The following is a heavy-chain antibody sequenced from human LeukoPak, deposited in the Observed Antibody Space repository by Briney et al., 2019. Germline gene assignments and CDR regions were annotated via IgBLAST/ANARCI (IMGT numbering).Heavy chain of an antibody. Sequence: GGSLRLSCAGSGFIVTNNYMSWLRQAPGKGLEWVSVFYVGGATYYADSVKGRFTISRDNSENTLYLQMKSLRAEDTAVYYCARGDGYNFFDYWGQGTLVTVSS. CDR3: ARGDGYNFFDY. CDR2: FYVGGAT. CDR1: GFIVTNNY. J-gene: IGHJ4*02. D-gene: IGHD5-24*01. V-gene: IGHV3-53*01.